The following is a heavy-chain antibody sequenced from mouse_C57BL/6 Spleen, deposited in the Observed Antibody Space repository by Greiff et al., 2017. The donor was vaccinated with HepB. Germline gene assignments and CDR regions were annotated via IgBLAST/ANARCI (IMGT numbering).Heavy chain of an antibody. Sequence: VQLQQSGPELVKPGASVKISCKASGYAFSSSWMNWVKQRPGKGLEWIGRIYPGDGDTNYNGKFKGKATLTADKSSSTAYMQLSSLTSEDSAVYFCAKPYEYDGGWFAYWGQGTLVTVSA. CDR2: IYPGDGDT. D-gene: IGHD2-4*01. V-gene: IGHV1-82*01. CDR1: GYAFSSSW. CDR3: AKPYEYDGGWFAY. J-gene: IGHJ3*01.